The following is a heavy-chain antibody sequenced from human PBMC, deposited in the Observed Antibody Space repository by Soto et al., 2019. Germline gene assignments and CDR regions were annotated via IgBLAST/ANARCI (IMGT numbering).Heavy chain of an antibody. CDR1: GFTFGDYA. CDR3: STLWYYYGMDV. Sequence: PGGSLRLSCTASGFTFGDYAMSWFRQAPGKGLEWVGFIRSKAYGGTTEYAASVKGRFTISRDDSKSIAYLQMSSLKTEDTAVYYCSTLWYYYGMDVWGQGTTVTVSS. J-gene: IGHJ6*02. CDR2: IRSKAYGGTT. V-gene: IGHV3-49*03.